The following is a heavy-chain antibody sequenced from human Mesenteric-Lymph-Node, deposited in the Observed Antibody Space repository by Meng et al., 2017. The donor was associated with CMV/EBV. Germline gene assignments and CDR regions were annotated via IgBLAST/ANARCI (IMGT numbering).Heavy chain of an antibody. CDR3: AKHDIGDFWCPDGMDV. CDR1: GFTFSNYA. D-gene: IGHD3-3*01. Sequence: GGSLRLSCGASGFTFSNYAMSWVRQAPGKGLEWVSGISGGGVNTYYADSVKGRFTISRDKSKNTLYLQMNSLRAEDTAIYYCAKHDIGDFWCPDGMDVWGQGTTVTVSS. V-gene: IGHV3-23*01. CDR2: ISGGGVNT. J-gene: IGHJ6*02.